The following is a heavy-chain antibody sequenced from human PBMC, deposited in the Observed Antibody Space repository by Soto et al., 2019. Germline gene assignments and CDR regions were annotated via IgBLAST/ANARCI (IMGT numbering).Heavy chain of an antibody. V-gene: IGHV6-1*01. CDR3: ARDITMIVVGPDAFDI. CDR2: TYYRSKWYN. J-gene: IGHJ3*02. Sequence: PSQTLSLTCAISGDSVSSNSAAWNWIRQSPSRGLEWLGRTYYRSKWYNDYAVSVKGRITINPDTSKNQFSLQLNSVTPEDTAAYYCARDITMIVVGPDAFDIWGQGTMVTVSS. D-gene: IGHD3-22*01. CDR1: GDSVSSNSAA.